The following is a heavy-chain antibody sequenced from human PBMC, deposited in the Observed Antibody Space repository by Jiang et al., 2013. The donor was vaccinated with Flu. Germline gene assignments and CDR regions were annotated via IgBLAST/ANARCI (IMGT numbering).Heavy chain of an antibody. V-gene: IGHV2-5*01. D-gene: IGHD4-17*01. Sequence: KPTQTLTLTCTFSGFSLSADRVAVGWIRQPPGKALEWLAVIYWTDDMRYSPSLNGRVTITKDTSKSQVALTMTNVDPADTATYYCAHSKKAIYDDYGIWFYWGQGTPVTVSS. CDR2: IYWTDDM. CDR3: AHSKKAIYDDYGIWFY. J-gene: IGHJ4*02. CDR1: GFSLSADRVA.